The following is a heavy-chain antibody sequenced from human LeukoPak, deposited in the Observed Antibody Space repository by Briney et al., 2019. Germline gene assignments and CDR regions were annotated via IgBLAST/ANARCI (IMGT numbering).Heavy chain of an antibody. J-gene: IGHJ4*02. CDR2: ISYDGSNK. D-gene: IGHD3-9*01. Sequence: GGSLRLSCAASGFTFSSYAMHWVRQAPGKGLEWVAVISYDGSNKYYADSVKGRFTISRDNSKNTLYLQMNSLRAEDTAVYYCARIGGLRYFDWLRYPGSFDYWGQGTLVTVSS. CDR1: GFTFSSYA. CDR3: ARIGGLRYFDWLRYPGSFDY. V-gene: IGHV3-30-3*01.